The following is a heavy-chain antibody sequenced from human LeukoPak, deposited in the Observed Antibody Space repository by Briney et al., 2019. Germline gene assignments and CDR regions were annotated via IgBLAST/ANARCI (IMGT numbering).Heavy chain of an antibody. CDR1: GFTFSNYA. D-gene: IGHD3-9*01. CDR3: AKASTRDTGYYFDS. J-gene: IGHJ4*02. Sequence: GGSLRLSCAASGFTFSNYAMGWARQAPGKGPEWVSSIRYNIENTHYADAVQGRFTISRDNSKNTLYLQMNSLRAEDTARYYCAKASTRDTGYYFDSWGQGTLVSVSS. CDR2: IRYNIENT. V-gene: IGHV3-23*01.